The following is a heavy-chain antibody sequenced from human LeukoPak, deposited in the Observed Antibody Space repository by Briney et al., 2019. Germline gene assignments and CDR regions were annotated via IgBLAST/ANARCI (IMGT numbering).Heavy chain of an antibody. D-gene: IGHD2-2*02. CDR1: GYTFNKYG. CDR2: INPNSGGT. CDR3: ARVVAEYCSSTSCYSFDY. J-gene: IGHJ4*02. V-gene: IGHV1-2*02. Sequence: ASVKVSCKASGYTFNKYGISWVRQAPGQGLEWMGWINPNSGGTNYAQKFQGRVTMTRDTSISTAYMELSRLRSDDTAVYYCARVVAEYCSSTSCYSFDYWGQGTLVTASS.